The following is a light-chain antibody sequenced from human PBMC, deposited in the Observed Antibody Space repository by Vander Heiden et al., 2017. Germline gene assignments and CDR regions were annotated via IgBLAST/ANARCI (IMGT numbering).Light chain of an antibody. CDR3: QVWDTTADQGV. Sequence: SYVLTHPPSVAVAAGQTARIPCGGNHIGSKSVHWYQQKPGRAPVVVVNHDSDRPSGIPARFSGSNSGNTATLNISRVEAGDEADYYCQVWDTTADQGVFGGGTKLTVL. V-gene: IGLV3-21*02. CDR1: HIGSKS. J-gene: IGLJ7*01. CDR2: HDS.